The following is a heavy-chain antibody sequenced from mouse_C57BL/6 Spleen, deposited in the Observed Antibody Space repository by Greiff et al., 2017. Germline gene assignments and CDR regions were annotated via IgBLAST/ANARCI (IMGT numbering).Heavy chain of an antibody. CDR2: ISSGSSTI. D-gene: IGHD2-5*01. V-gene: IGHV5-17*01. CDR1: GFTFSDYG. CDR3: ARKAYSNYDGAMDY. J-gene: IGHJ4*01. Sequence: EVKLVESGGGLVKPGGSLKLSCAASGFTFSDYGMHWVRQAPEKGLEWVAYISSGSSTIYYADTVKGRFTISRDNAKKTLFLQMTSLRSEDTAMYYCARKAYSNYDGAMDYWGQGASVTVSS.